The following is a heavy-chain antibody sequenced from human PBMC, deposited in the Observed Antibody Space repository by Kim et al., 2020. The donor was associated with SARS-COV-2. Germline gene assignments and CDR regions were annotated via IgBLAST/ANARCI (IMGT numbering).Heavy chain of an antibody. D-gene: IGHD3-16*01. CDR3: VSGAY. V-gene: IGHV3-7*01. Sequence: GGSLRLSCAASGFTFTAYWMTWVRQAPGKGLEWVANIKQDGSEKYYIDSVKGRFTISRDNAKNSQYLQMNSLRVEDTAVYYCVSGAYWGQGTLVAVSS. CDR2: IKQDGSEK. CDR1: GFTFTAYW. J-gene: IGHJ4*02.